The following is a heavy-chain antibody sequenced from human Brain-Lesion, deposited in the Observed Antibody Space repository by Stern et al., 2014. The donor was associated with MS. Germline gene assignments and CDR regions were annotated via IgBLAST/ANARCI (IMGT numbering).Heavy chain of an antibody. CDR1: GGSVSSTSYA. Sequence: VQLEESGPGLVKPSETLSLTCTVAGGSVSSTSYAWAWIRQPPGKGLEWIGTIYYSGNTYYSPSLKSRLTISLDTPKNRFSRQLGCVTAADTAVYYCAGEEDIRYCSGGSCTGNWFDPWGQGTLVTVSS. CDR2: IYYSGNT. J-gene: IGHJ5*02. D-gene: IGHD2-15*01. CDR3: AGEEDIRYCSGGSCTGNWFDP. V-gene: IGHV4-39*01.